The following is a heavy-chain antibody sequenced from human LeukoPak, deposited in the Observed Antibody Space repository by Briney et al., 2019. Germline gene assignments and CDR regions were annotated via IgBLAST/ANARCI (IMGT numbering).Heavy chain of an antibody. CDR2: IKQDGSEQ. J-gene: IGHJ4*02. CDR3: ARDRCSSTSCFYDY. D-gene: IGHD2-2*01. CDR1: GFTFSHYW. Sequence: PGGSLRLSCAASGFTFSHYWMTWVRQAPGKGLEWVANIKQDGSEQYYVDSVKGRFTISRDNAKNSLYLQMSSLRVEDTAVYYCARDRCSSTSCFYDYWGQGTLVTVSS. V-gene: IGHV3-7*01.